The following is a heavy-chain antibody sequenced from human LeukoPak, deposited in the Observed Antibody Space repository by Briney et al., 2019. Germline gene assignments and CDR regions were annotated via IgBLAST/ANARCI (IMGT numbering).Heavy chain of an antibody. CDR1: GGSFSDYY. CDR2: IDHTGGT. J-gene: IGHJ4*02. D-gene: IGHD3-9*01. CDR3: TRGLVRYSPPGY. Sequence: SETLSLTCAVYGGSFSDYYWTWIRQPPGKGLEWIGEIDHTGGTNYNPSLKSRVTISVDTSKKQLSLRLNSVTAADTAVYYCTRGLVRYSPPGYWGQGTLVTVSS. V-gene: IGHV4-34*01.